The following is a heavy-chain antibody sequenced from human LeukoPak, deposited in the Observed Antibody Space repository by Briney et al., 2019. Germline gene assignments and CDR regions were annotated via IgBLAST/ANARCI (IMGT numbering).Heavy chain of an antibody. CDR2: IYYSGST. V-gene: IGHV4-59*01. J-gene: IGHJ6*02. D-gene: IGHD1-26*01. CDR1: GGSISSYY. CDR3: ARVELYYYYGMDV. Sequence: PSETLSLTCTVSGGSISSYYWSWIRQPPGKGLEWIGYIYYSGSTNYNPSLKSRVTISVDTSKNQFSLKLSSVTAADPAVYYCARVELYYYYGMDVWGQGTTVTVSS.